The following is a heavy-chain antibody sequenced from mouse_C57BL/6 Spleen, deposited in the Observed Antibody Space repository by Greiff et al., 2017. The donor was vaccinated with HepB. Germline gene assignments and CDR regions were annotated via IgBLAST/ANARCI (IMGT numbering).Heavy chain of an antibody. CDR1: GYTFTDYN. D-gene: IGHD1-1*01. CDR2: INPNNGGT. CDR3: ARGCSSSYRNYYAMDY. J-gene: IGHJ4*01. Sequence: VQLQQSGPELVKPGASVKIPCKASGYTFTDYNMDWVKQSHGKSLEWIGDINPNNGGTIYNQKFKGKATLTVDKSSSTAYMELRSLTSEDTAVYYCARGCSSSYRNYYAMDYWGQGTSVTVSS. V-gene: IGHV1-18*01.